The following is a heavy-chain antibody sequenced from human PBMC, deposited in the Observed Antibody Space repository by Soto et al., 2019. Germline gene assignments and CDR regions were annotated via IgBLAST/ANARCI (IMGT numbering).Heavy chain of an antibody. CDR3: ARASTVAGTDNWFDS. D-gene: IGHD6-13*01. Sequence: SETLSLTCTVSGAFISGYYWSWVRQPAGKGLEWIGRIYTSGSTKYSPSLKSRATMSVDTSKKQFSLKLNSVTAADTAVYHCARASTVAGTDNWFDSWGQGTLVTVSS. CDR2: IYTSGST. J-gene: IGHJ5*01. V-gene: IGHV4-4*07. CDR1: GAFISGYY.